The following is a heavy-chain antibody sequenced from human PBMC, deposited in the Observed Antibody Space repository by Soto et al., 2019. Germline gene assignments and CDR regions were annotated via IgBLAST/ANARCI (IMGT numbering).Heavy chain of an antibody. CDR2: IRGSGDRT. Sequence: EVQLLESGGGLVQPGGSLRLSCAASGITISNYPMSWVRQAPGKGLDWVSGIRGSGDRTYYGDSAKGRFTISKDISKTSLSLQLDSLGVEDTAVYFCVKDDGGYPSTAPHWGQGTLVTVSS. CDR3: VKDDGGYPSTAPH. CDR1: GITISNYP. J-gene: IGHJ4*02. V-gene: IGHV3-23*01. D-gene: IGHD3-22*01.